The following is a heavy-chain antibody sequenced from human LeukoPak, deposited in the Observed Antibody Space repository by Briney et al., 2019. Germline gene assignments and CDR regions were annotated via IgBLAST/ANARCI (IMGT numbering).Heavy chain of an antibody. V-gene: IGHV1-24*01. J-gene: IGHJ4*02. Sequence: ASVKVSCKVSGYTLTELSMHWVRQAPGEGLEWMGGFDPEDGETIYAQKFQGRVTMTEDTSTDTAYMELSSLRSEDTAVYYCATGIGSYGDPQVDYWGQGTLVTVSS. CDR3: ATGIGSYGDPQVDY. D-gene: IGHD4-17*01. CDR2: FDPEDGET. CDR1: GYTLTELS.